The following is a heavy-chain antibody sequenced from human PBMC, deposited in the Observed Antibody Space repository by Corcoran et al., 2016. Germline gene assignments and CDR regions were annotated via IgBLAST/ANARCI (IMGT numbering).Heavy chain of an antibody. D-gene: IGHD2-15*01. V-gene: IGHV4-39*07. Sequence: QLQLQESGPGLVKPSETLSLTCTVSGGSISSSSYYWGWIRQHPGKGLEWIGSIYYSGSTYYNPSLKSRVTISVDTSKNQFSLKLSSVTAADTAVYYCARVEMATRLPNWFDPWGQGTLVTVSS. CDR3: ARVEMATRLPNWFDP. J-gene: IGHJ5*02. CDR1: GGSISSSSYY. CDR2: IYYSGST.